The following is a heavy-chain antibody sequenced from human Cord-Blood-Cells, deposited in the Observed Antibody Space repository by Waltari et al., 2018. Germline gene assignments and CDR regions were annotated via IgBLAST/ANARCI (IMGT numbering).Heavy chain of an antibody. J-gene: IGHJ4*02. CDR3: ARHRKYNWNYDY. CDR2: IYYSGST. CDR1: GGSISSSSYY. V-gene: IGHV4-39*01. D-gene: IGHD1-7*01. Sequence: QLQLQESGPGLVKPSETLSLTCTVSGGSISSSSYYWGWIHQPPGKGLEWIGSIYYSGSTYYNPSLKSRVTISVDTSKNQFSLKLSSVTAADTAVYYCARHRKYNWNYDYWGQGTLVTVSS.